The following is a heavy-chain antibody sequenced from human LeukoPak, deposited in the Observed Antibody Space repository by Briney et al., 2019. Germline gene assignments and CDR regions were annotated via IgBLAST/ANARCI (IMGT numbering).Heavy chain of an antibody. J-gene: IGHJ5*02. CDR3: AREGAYGDYKYNWFDP. D-gene: IGHD4-17*01. Sequence: SETLSLTCAVYGGSFSGYYWSWIRQPPGKGLEWIGEINHSGSTNYNPSLKSRVTISVDTSKNQFSLKLSSVTAADTAVYYCAREGAYGDYKYNWFDPWGQGTLVTVSS. CDR2: INHSGST. V-gene: IGHV4-34*01. CDR1: GGSFSGYY.